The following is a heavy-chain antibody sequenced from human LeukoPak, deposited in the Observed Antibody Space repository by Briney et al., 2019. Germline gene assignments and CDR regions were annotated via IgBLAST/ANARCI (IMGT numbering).Heavy chain of an antibody. J-gene: IGHJ4*02. V-gene: IGHV1-46*01. CDR1: ENTFITSY. CDR2: INPSGGGT. CDR3: ARSALSGTGYFDY. D-gene: IGHD1-1*01. Sequence: ASVKVSCKASENTFITSYMHWVRQAPGQGLEWMGIINPSGGGTGYARKFRGRVTMTGDTSTSTVYMELSSLLSEDTAVYHCARSALSGTGYFDYWGQGTLVTVSS.